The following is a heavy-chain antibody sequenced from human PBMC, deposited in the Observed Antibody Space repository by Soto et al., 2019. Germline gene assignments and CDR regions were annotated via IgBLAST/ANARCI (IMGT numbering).Heavy chain of an antibody. J-gene: IGHJ4*02. CDR1: GYTFTSYA. V-gene: IGHV1-18*01. Sequence: QVQLVQSGAEVKKPGASVKVSCKASGYTFTSYAISWVRQAPGQGLEWMGWICGYNGNTDYRQKLQGRVTMTTARSTTTAYMELRSLRPDDTAVYYCARSDPPAGYWGQGTLVTVSS. CDR3: ARSDPPAGY. CDR2: ICGYNGNT.